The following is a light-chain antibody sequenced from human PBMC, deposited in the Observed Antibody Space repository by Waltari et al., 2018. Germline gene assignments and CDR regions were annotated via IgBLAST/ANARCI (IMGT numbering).Light chain of an antibody. J-gene: IGLJ3*02. CDR2: NVS. CDR1: SSDVGGYNY. Sequence: QSALTQPRSLSGSPRQSVTISCPGTSSDVGGYNYFSWYQLYPGRAPKVVMYNVSKRPSGVPDRVSGSKSGNTASLTISGLQAEDEADYYCCSYAGNYLRVFGGGTRLTVL. CDR3: CSYAGNYLRV. V-gene: IGLV2-11*01.